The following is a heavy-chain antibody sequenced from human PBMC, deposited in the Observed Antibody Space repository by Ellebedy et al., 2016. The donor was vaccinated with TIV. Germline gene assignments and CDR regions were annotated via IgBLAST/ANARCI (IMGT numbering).Heavy chain of an antibody. J-gene: IGHJ4*02. V-gene: IGHV5-51*01. CDR3: ARAGIGYSGYVDY. CDR1: GYTFISYW. CDR2: IHPDDSDT. Sequence: GESLKISCKGSGYTFISYWIGWVRQMPGKGLEWMGPIHPDDSDTSYSPSFQGKVTISAGQSISTAYLQWSSLKASDTAMYYCARAGIGYSGYVDYWGQGTLVIVSS. D-gene: IGHD5-12*01.